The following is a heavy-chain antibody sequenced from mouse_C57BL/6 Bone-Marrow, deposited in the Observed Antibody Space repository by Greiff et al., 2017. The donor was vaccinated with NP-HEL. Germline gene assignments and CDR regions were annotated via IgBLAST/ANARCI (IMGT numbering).Heavy chain of an antibody. J-gene: IGHJ3*01. CDR2: ISNGGGST. D-gene: IGHD2-1*01. V-gene: IGHV5-12*01. CDR3: ARGALLWYQAWFAY. CDR1: GFTFSDYY. Sequence: EVKLMESGGGLVQPGGSLKLSCAASGFTFSDYYMYWVRQTPEKRLEWVAYISNGGGSTYYPDTVKGRFTISRDNAKNTLYLQMGRLKSEDTAMYYCARGALLWYQAWFAYWGQGTLVTVSA.